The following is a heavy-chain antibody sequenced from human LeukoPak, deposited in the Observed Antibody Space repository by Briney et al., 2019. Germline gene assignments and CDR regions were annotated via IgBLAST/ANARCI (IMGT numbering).Heavy chain of an antibody. CDR1: GFTFSSYA. J-gene: IGHJ4*02. CDR2: ISGSGGST. D-gene: IGHD6-13*01. V-gene: IGHV3-23*01. CDR3: AKREDSSSWGPLDY. Sequence: GGSLRLSCAASGFTFSSYAMGWVRQAPGKGLEWVSGISGSGGSTDYADSVKGRFTISRDNSKNTLYLQMNSLRAEDTAVYYCAKREDSSSWGPLDYWGQGTLVTVSS.